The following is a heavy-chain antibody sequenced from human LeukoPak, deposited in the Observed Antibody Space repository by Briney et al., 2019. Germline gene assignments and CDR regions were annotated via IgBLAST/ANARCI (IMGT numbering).Heavy chain of an antibody. CDR1: GYTFTGYY. CDR3: ASQGLFDYYDSSGYYY. V-gene: IGHV1-2*02. D-gene: IGHD3-22*01. Sequence: ASVKVSCKASGYTFTGYYMHWVRQAPGQGLEWMGWINPNSGGTNYAQKFQGRVTMTRDTSISTAYMELSRLRSDDTAVYYCASQGLFDYYDSSGYYYWGQGTLVTVSS. CDR2: INPNSGGT. J-gene: IGHJ4*02.